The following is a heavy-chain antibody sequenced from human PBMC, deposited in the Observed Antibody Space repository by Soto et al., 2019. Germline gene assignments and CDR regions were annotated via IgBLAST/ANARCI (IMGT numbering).Heavy chain of an antibody. Sequence: EVQLVESGGGLVQPGGSLRLSCAASGFTFSSYWMHWVRQAPGKGLVWVSRINSDGSSTTYADSVKGRFTISRDNAKNTLYLQMNSLGAEDTAVYYWVRVPTGGYAFALDDYWGQGTLVTVSS. V-gene: IGHV3-74*01. D-gene: IGHD5-12*01. CDR3: VRVPTGGYAFALDDY. CDR1: GFTFSSYW. J-gene: IGHJ4*02. CDR2: INSDGSST.